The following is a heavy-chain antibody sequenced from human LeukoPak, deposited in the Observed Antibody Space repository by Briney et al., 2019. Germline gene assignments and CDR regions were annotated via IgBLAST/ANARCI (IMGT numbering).Heavy chain of an antibody. D-gene: IGHD6-6*01. CDR2: ISGSGGST. V-gene: IGHV3-23*01. Sequence: HPGGSLRLSWAASGFTFSSYAMSWVRQAPGKGLEWVSAISGSGGSTYYADSVKGRFTISRDNSKNTLYLQMNSLRAEDTAVYYCAKLGRAARPVDYWGQGTLVTVSS. CDR3: AKLGRAARPVDY. J-gene: IGHJ4*02. CDR1: GFTFSSYA.